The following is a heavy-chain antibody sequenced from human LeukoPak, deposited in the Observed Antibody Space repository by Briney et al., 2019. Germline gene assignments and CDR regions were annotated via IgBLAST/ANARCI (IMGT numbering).Heavy chain of an antibody. Sequence: SQTLSLTCAISGDSVSNNNVPWNWIRQSPSRGLEWLGRTYYRSKWCTDYAVSVRGRITINPDTSKNQFSLHLNSVTPEDTAVYYCARGGRGYCSSSTCYFDFWDQGTLVTVSS. CDR2: TYYRSKWCT. V-gene: IGHV6-1*01. CDR3: ARGGRGYCSSSTCYFDF. D-gene: IGHD2-2*01. J-gene: IGHJ4*02. CDR1: GDSVSNNNVP.